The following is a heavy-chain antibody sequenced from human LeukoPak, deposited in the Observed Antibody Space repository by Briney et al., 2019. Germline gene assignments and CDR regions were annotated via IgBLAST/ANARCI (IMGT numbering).Heavy chain of an antibody. CDR3: AREGLDY. CDR2: MNPNSGNS. CDR1: GYTFTNYD. V-gene: IGHV1-8*03. Sequence: ASVKVSCKASGYTFTNYDINWVRQATGQGLEWMGYMNPNSGNSAYAQKFQGRVTITTDASISTAYMELSGLRSEDTALYYCAREGLDYWGQGTLATVSS. J-gene: IGHJ4*02.